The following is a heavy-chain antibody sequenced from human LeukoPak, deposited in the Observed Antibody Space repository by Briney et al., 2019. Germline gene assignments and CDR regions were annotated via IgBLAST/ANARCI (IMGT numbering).Heavy chain of an antibody. Sequence: GGSLRLSCAASGFTFDDYAMHWVRHAPGKGLGWVSGISWNSGSIGYADSVKGRFTISRDNAKNSLYLQMNSLRAEDTALYYCAKDIGSGPFDYWGQGTLVTVSS. CDR3: AKDIGSGPFDY. D-gene: IGHD2-15*01. CDR1: GFTFDDYA. J-gene: IGHJ4*02. CDR2: ISWNSGSI. V-gene: IGHV3-9*01.